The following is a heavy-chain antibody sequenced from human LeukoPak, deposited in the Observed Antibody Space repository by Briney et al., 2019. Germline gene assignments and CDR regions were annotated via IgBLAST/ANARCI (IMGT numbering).Heavy chain of an antibody. J-gene: IGHJ4*02. Sequence: GGSLRLSCAASGFTFSSYSMNWVRQAPGKGLEWVSSISSSSSYIYYADSVKGRFTISRDNAKNSLYLQMNSLRAEDTAVYYCARGVYDSSGYYWGAFDYWGQGTLVTVSS. V-gene: IGHV3-21*01. D-gene: IGHD3-22*01. CDR3: ARGVYDSSGYYWGAFDY. CDR2: ISSSSSYI. CDR1: GFTFSSYS.